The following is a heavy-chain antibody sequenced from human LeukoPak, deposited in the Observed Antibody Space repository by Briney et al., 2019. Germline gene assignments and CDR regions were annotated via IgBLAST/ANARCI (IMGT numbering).Heavy chain of an antibody. CDR3: AKDGSDSSGYYTTPFDY. V-gene: IGHV3-23*01. CDR2: ISGSGGST. D-gene: IGHD3-22*01. CDR1: GFTFSSYA. Sequence: GSLRLSCAASGFTFSSYAMSWVRQAPGKGLEWVSAISGSGGSTYYADSVKGRFTISRDNSKNTLYLQMNSLRAEDTAVYYCAKDGSDSSGYYTTPFDYWGQGTLVTVSS. J-gene: IGHJ4*02.